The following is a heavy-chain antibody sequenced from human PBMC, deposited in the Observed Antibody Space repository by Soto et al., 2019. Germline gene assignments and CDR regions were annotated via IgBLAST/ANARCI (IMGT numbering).Heavy chain of an antibody. CDR3: ARSIRGIAAAGTHDNWFDP. CDR2: IYYSGST. V-gene: IGHV4-31*03. J-gene: IGHJ5*02. CDR1: GGSISSGGYY. D-gene: IGHD6-13*01. Sequence: SETLSLTCTVSGGSISSGGYYWSWIRQHPGKGLEWIGYIYYSGSTYYNPSLKSRVTISVDTSKNQFSLKLSSVTAADTAVYYCARSIRGIAAAGTHDNWFDPWGQGTLVTVSS.